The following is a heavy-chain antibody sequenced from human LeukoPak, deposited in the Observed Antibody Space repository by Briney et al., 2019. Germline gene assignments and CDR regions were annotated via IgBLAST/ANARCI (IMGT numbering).Heavy chain of an antibody. CDR2: ISGSGGST. CDR1: GFTFSSYA. J-gene: IGHJ4*02. Sequence: GGSLRLSCAASGFTFSSYAMSWVRQAPGKGLEWVSAISGSGGSTYYADSVKGRFTISRDNSKNTLYLQMNSLRAEDTAVYYCAKTGQRDRMITFGGVIARFDYWGQGTLVTVSS. D-gene: IGHD3-16*02. V-gene: IGHV3-23*01. CDR3: AKTGQRDRMITFGGVIARFDY.